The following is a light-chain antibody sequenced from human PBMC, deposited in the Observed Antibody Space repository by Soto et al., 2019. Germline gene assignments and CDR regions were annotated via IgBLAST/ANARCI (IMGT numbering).Light chain of an antibody. Sequence: QSVLTQPPSVSAAPGQTVTISCSGSSSNIGNNYVSWYQQLPGTAPKLLIYENNKRPSGIPDRFSGSKSGTSATLAITGLQTGDEADYYCGTWDSSLSAWVFGGGTKVTVL. CDR1: SSNIGNNY. CDR3: GTWDSSLSAWV. J-gene: IGLJ3*02. CDR2: ENN. V-gene: IGLV1-51*02.